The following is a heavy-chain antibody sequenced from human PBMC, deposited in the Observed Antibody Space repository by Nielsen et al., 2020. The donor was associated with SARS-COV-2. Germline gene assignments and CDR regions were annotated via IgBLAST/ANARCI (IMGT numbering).Heavy chain of an antibody. CDR3: ARAPSDYGDLNGFDI. V-gene: IGHV4-34*01. CDR1: GGSFSGYY. CDR2: INHSGST. J-gene: IGHJ3*02. D-gene: IGHD4-17*01. Sequence: GSLRLSCAVYGGSFSGYYWSWIRQPPGKGLEWIGEINHSGSTNYNPSLKSRVTISVDTSKNQFSLKLSSVTAADTAVYYCARAPSDYGDLNGFDIWGQGTMVTVSS.